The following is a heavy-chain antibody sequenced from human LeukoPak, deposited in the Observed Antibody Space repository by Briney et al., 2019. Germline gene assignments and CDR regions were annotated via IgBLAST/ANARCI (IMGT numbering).Heavy chain of an antibody. CDR2: ITGSGTRS. J-gene: IGHJ4*02. V-gene: IGHV3-23*01. D-gene: IGHD3-22*01. CDR3: AKDRFLDYYDYFDS. CDR1: GFTFSSFA. Sequence: GGSLRLSCAASGFTFSSFAMTWVRQAPGKGLEWVSSITGSGTRSYYADSVKGRFTISRDNSKNTSYLQMNSLRAEDTAVYYCAKDRFLDYYDYFDSRGQGTLVTVSS.